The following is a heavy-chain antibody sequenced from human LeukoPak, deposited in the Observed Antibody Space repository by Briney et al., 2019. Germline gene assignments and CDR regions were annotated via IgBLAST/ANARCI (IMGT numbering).Heavy chain of an antibody. J-gene: IGHJ4*02. Sequence: SGPTLVNPTQTLTLTCTFSGFSLSTSGMCVSWIRQPPGKALEWLARIDWDDDKYYSTSLKTRLTISKDTSKNQVVLKMTNMDPVDTATYYCARMSVGATRVDYWGQGTLVTVSS. V-gene: IGHV2-70*11. CDR1: GFSLSTSGMC. CDR2: IDWDDDK. D-gene: IGHD1-26*01. CDR3: ARMSVGATRVDY.